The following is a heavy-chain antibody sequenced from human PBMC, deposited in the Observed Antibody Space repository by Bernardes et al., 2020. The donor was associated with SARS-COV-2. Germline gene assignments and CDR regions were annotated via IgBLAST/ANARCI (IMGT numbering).Heavy chain of an antibody. Sequence: SETLSLTCSVSGGAIREFHWSWVRQTPEKGLEFLGDIYYRGDTHYNHSLKGRVLISLDTSNDQFSLRMTSVTAADTAVYFCARGGIGHWFDYWGPGILVTVSS. V-gene: IGHV4-59*08. D-gene: IGHD3-10*01. CDR2: IYYRGDT. J-gene: IGHJ4*02. CDR3: ARGGIGHWFDY. CDR1: GGAIREFH.